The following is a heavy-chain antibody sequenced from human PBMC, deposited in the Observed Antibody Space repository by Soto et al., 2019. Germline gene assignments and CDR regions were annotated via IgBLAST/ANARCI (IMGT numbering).Heavy chain of an antibody. Sequence: GGSLRLSCAASGFTFSSHWMHWVRQAPGKGLVWVSRINGDGSSTSYADSVKGRFTISRDNAKNMLYLQVNSLRADDTAVYYCAGSPGLSRISGTTLGAWGQGTLVTVS. V-gene: IGHV3-74*01. CDR3: AGSPGLSRISGTTLGA. J-gene: IGHJ5*01. D-gene: IGHD1-7*01. CDR2: INGDGSST. CDR1: GFTFSSHW.